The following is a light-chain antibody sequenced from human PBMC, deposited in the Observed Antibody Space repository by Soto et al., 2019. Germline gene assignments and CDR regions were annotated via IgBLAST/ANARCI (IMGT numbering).Light chain of an antibody. J-gene: IGKJ2*01. CDR2: DAS. Sequence: EIALTQSPATLSLSPGERATLSCRASQSVSSYLAWYQQKPGQAPRLLIYDASDRATGIPARFSGSGSGTDFTLTISSLEPEDFAVYYCQQRSSWPRYTFGQGSKLEIK. V-gene: IGKV3-11*01. CDR1: QSVSSY. CDR3: QQRSSWPRYT.